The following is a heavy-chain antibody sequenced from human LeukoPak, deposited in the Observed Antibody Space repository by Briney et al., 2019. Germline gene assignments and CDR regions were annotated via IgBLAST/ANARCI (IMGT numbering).Heavy chain of an antibody. D-gene: IGHD6-19*01. Sequence: SQTLSLTCAISGDSVSSNSAAWNWIRQSPSRGLKWLGRTYYRSKWYNDYAVSVKSRITINPDTSKNQFSLQLNSVTPEDTAVYYCARFSVAGIYYYYGMDVWGQGTTVTVSS. CDR1: GDSVSSNSAA. J-gene: IGHJ6*02. V-gene: IGHV6-1*01. CDR2: TYYRSKWYN. CDR3: ARFSVAGIYYYYGMDV.